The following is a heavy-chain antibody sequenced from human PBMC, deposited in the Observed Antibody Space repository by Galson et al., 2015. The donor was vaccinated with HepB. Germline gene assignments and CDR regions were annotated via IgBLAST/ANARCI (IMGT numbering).Heavy chain of an antibody. Sequence: SLRLSCAASGFTFPDYAVTWFRQAPGKGLEWVGYIRSEPHGGTAELAASGKGRFNISRDNFKSVAYLQMNSLKTEDTAVYWCTRVGGPYQDFDFWGQGTLVTVSS. D-gene: IGHD2-15*01. CDR1: GFTFPDYA. CDR2: IRSEPHGGTA. V-gene: IGHV3-49*03. CDR3: TRVGGPYQDFDF. J-gene: IGHJ4*02.